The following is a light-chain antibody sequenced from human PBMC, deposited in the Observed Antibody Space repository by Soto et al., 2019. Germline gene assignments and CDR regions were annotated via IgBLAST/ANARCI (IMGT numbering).Light chain of an antibody. Sequence: DIQMTQSPSTLSASVGDRVTITCRASQSISSWLAWYQQKPGKAPKLLIYDASSLESGVPSRFRGSGSGTEFTLTISSLQPDDFATYYRQQYNSYSPTFGQGTKLEIK. CDR1: QSISSW. V-gene: IGKV1-5*01. CDR2: DAS. J-gene: IGKJ2*01. CDR3: QQYNSYSPT.